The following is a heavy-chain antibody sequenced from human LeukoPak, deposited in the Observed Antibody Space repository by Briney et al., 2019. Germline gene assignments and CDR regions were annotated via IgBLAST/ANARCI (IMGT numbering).Heavy chain of an antibody. Sequence: GGSLRLSCAASGFTFSNYAFHWVRQPPGKGLEWAAVISYEGSVTYYADSVKSRFTISRDNSKNTLDLQMNSLRVEDTAVYYCVRDRAPWGGALGGAKGMDVWGEGTTVTVFS. CDR1: GFTFSNYA. V-gene: IGHV3-30*04. CDR2: ISYEGSVT. D-gene: IGHD3-10*01. J-gene: IGHJ6*04. CDR3: VRDRAPWGGALGGAKGMDV.